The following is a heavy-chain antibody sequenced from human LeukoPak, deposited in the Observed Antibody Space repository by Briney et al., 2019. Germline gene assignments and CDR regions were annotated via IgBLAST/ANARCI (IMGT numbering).Heavy chain of an antibody. CDR1: GGSISSSSYY. J-gene: IGHJ5*02. V-gene: IGHV4-39*07. Sequence: SETLSLTCTVSGGSISSSSYYWGWIRQPPGKGLEWIGSIYYSGSTYYHPSLKSRVTISVDTSKNQFSLKLSSVTAADTAVYYCARDRGMPTVKGLDWFDPWGQGTLVTVSS. CDR3: ARDRGMPTVKGLDWFDP. D-gene: IGHD4-11*01. CDR2: IYYSGST.